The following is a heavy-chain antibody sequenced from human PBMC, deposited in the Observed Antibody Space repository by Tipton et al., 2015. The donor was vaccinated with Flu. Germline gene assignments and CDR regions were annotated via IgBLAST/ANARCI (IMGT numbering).Heavy chain of an antibody. J-gene: IGHJ6*02. V-gene: IGHV4-34*01. CDR2: INHSGST. Sequence: TLSLTCAVYGGSFSGYYWSWIRQPPGKGLEWIGEINHSGSTNYNPSLKSRVTISVDTSKNQFSLKLSSVAAADTAVYYCARQLNRYYYYGMDVWGQGP. D-gene: IGHD6-6*01. CDR3: ARQLNRYYYYGMDV. CDR1: GGSFSGYY.